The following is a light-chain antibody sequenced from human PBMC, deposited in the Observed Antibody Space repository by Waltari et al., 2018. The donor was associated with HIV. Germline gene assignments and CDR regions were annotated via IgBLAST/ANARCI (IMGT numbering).Light chain of an antibody. Sequence: QSALIQPASVSGSPGQSITISCTGTSSDVGGYNYVSWYQQNPGKPPKLMIYEVTNRPSGISNRFSGSKSGNTASLTISGLQAEDEADYYCSSHTTTGTLVFGGGTKLTV. V-gene: IGLV2-14*01. CDR1: SSDVGGYNY. J-gene: IGLJ3*02. CDR3: SSHTTTGTLV. CDR2: EVT.